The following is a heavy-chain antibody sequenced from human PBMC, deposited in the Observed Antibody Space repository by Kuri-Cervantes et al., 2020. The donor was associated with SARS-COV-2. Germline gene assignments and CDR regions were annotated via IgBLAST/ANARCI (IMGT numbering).Heavy chain of an antibody. CDR3: AKARSPSLWFGELLLSADY. V-gene: IGHV3-23*01. Sequence: SCKASGYTFTSYAMSWVRQAPGKGLEWVSAISGSGGSTYYADSVKGRFTISRDNSKNTLYLQMNSLRAEDTAVYYCAKARSPSLWFGELLLSADYWGQGTLVTVSS. CDR2: ISGSGGST. CDR1: GYTFTSYA. D-gene: IGHD3-10*01. J-gene: IGHJ4*02.